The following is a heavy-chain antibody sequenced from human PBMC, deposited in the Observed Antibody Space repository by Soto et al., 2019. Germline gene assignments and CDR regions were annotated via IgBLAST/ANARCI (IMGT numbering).Heavy chain of an antibody. Sequence: PGGSLRLSCAASGFTFSSYGMHWVRQAPGKGLEWVAVISYDGSNKYYADSVKGRFTISRDNSKNTLYLQMNSLRAEDTAVYYCAKHEATFEYTFRGHFDYWGQGTLVTVSS. CDR1: GFTFSSYG. V-gene: IGHV3-30*18. D-gene: IGHD6-6*01. CDR2: ISYDGSNK. J-gene: IGHJ4*02. CDR3: AKHEATFEYTFRGHFDY.